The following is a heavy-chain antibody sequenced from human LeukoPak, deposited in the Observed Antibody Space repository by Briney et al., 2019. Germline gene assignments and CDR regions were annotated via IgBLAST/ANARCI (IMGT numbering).Heavy chain of an antibody. CDR2: IRYDGSNK. D-gene: IGHD6-13*01. CDR3: AKDHSSWYVPWGYYYMDV. J-gene: IGHJ6*03. CDR1: GFTFSSYG. V-gene: IGHV3-30*02. Sequence: GGSLRLSCAASGFTFSSYGMHWVRQAPGKGLEWVAFIRYDGSNKYYADSVKGRFTISRDNSKNTLYLQMNSLRAEDTAVYYCAKDHSSWYVPWGYYYMDVWGKGTTVTISS.